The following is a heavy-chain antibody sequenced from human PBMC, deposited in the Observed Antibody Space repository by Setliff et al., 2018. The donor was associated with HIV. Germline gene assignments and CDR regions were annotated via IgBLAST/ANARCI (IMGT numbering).Heavy chain of an antibody. CDR3: AKDVYYDSTGYPIDV. V-gene: IGHV3-7*01. CDR2: ISPDGSRN. D-gene: IGHD3-22*01. CDR1: GFTFSDFW. J-gene: IGHJ6*04. Sequence: PGGSLRLSCAASGFTFSDFWMHWVRQAPGKGLEWVASISPDGSRNYCVGSVKGRFTASRDNAKSSLYLHMNSLRTEDTAVYYCAKDVYYDSTGYPIDVWGKGTTVTVSS.